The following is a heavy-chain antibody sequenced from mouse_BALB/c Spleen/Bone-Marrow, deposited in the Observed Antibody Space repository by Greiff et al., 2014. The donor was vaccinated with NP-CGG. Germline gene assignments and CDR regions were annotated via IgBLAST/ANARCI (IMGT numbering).Heavy chain of an antibody. V-gene: IGHV1-14*01. CDR3: ARAEYYYCGFDY. CDR1: GYTFTSYV. D-gene: IGHD1-1*02. CDR2: INPYNDGT. J-gene: IGHJ2*01. Sequence: EVQLVESGPELVKPGASVKVSCKASGYTFTSYVMHWMKQKPGQGLEWIGYINPYNDGTKYNETFKGKATLTSDKSSSTAYMGRSSLASEDSSVYFCARAEYYYCGFDYWGQGATVTVSS.